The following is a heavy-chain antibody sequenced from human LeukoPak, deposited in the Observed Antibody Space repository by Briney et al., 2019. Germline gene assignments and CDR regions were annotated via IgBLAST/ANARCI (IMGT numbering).Heavy chain of an antibody. CDR1: GFTFSSYA. J-gene: IGHJ4*02. Sequence: GGSLRLSCVASGFTFSSYALSWVRQAPGKGLDCVSVSGSDGYTYYADSVKGRFTISRDNSKNTLYLQMNSLRAEDTAIYYCAKQDTSMDYFDYWGRGTLVSVSS. V-gene: IGHV3-23*01. CDR2: SGSDGYT. D-gene: IGHD5-18*01. CDR3: AKQDTSMDYFDY.